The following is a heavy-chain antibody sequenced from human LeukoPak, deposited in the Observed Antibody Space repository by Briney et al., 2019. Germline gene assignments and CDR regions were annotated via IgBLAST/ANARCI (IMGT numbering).Heavy chain of an antibody. D-gene: IGHD6-13*01. J-gene: IGHJ6*02. CDR1: GFIFSNRW. CDR2: INTDGSST. Sequence: PGGSLRLSCAASGFIFSNRWMSWVRQAPGKGLVWVSRINTDGSSTSYADSLKGRFTISRDNAKNTLYLQMNSLRAEDTAVYYCARVVSSSWTGYYYGMDVWGQGTTVTVSS. CDR3: ARVVSSSWTGYYYGMDV. V-gene: IGHV3-74*01.